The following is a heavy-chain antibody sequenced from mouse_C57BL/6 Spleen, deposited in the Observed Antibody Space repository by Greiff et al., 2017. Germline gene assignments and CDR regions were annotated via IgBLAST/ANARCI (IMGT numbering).Heavy chain of an antibody. CDR3: ARSYYYGSSSAWFAY. V-gene: IGHV1-75*01. J-gene: IGHJ3*01. CDR1: GYTFTDYY. Sequence: QVQLQQSGPELVKPGASVKISCKASGYTFTDYYINWVKQRPGQGLEWIGWIFPGSGSTYYNEKFKGKATLTAAKSSSTAYMWLSSLTSEDSAVYFCARSYYYGSSSAWFAYWGQGTLVTVSA. CDR2: IFPGSGST. D-gene: IGHD1-1*01.